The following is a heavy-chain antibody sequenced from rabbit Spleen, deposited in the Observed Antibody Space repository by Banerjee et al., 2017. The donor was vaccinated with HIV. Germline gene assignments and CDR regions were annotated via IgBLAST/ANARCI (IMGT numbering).Heavy chain of an antibody. CDR2: IDTGDGDT. CDR3: AISYPGSSYGFNL. D-gene: IGHD8-1*01. CDR1: GFSFSSSYW. Sequence: QERLVESGGGLVKPEGSLTLTCTASGFSFSSSYWICWVRQAPGKGLEWIACIDTGDGDTYYANWAKGRFTISKTSSTTVTLQMTSLTAADTATYFCAISYPGSSYGFNLWGQGTLVTVS. J-gene: IGHJ4*01. V-gene: IGHV1S45*01.